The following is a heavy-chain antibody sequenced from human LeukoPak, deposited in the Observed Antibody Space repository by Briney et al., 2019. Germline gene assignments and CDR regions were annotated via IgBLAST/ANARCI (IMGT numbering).Heavy chain of an antibody. CDR1: GYSFTSYW. Sequence: GESLKISCKGSGYSFTSYWIGWVRQMPGKGLEWMGIIYPCDSDPRYNPSFQGQAPISADNSISPAYLQWSSLKASDTALYYCARLSPRGGVDYWGQGTLVTVSS. D-gene: IGHD2-21*01. J-gene: IGHJ4*02. CDR2: IYPCDSDP. V-gene: IGHV5-51*01. CDR3: ARLSPRGGVDY.